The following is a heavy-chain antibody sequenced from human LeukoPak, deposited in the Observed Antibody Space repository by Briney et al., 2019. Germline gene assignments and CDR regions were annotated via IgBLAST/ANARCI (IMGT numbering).Heavy chain of an antibody. CDR1: GFIFSNYE. D-gene: IGHD6-19*01. CDR3: ARSDQITVADSYYYYAMDV. V-gene: IGHV3-48*03. J-gene: IGHJ6*04. CDR2: ISRSGSTI. Sequence: GGSLSLSCVASGFIFSNYEMNWVRQAPGKGLEWLSYISRSGSTIYYADCVKGRFTISRDNAKKSLYLQMNSLRAEDTAVYFCARSDQITVADSYYYYAMDVWGKGTTVTVSS.